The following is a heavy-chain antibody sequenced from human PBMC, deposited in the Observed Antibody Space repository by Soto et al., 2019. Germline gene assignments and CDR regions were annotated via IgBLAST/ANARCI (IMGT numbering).Heavy chain of an antibody. CDR3: ARDGYDGSGSPYPAY. D-gene: IGHD3-10*01. CDR2: IYYLGST. CDR1: GGSMSEYF. J-gene: IGHJ4*02. V-gene: IGHV4-59*01. Sequence: SETLSLTCSVSGGSMSEYFWSWIRQSPGKGLEWIGYIYYLGSTDYNPSLKSRVTISVDTSKRQFSLRLTSVTAADTAVYYCARDGYDGSGSPYPAYWGPGXQVTVYS.